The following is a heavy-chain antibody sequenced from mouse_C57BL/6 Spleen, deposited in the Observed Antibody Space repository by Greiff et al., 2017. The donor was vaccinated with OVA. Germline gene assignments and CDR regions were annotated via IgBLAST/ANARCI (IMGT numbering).Heavy chain of an antibody. Sequence: QVQLKQSGAELMKPGASVKLSCKATGYTFTGYWIEWVKQRPGHGLEWIGEILPGSGSTNYNEKFKGKATFTADTSSNTAYMQLSSLTTEDSAIYYCAALRSIYYYGSSYVFFDYWGQGTTLTVSS. CDR1: GYTFTGYW. D-gene: IGHD1-1*01. V-gene: IGHV1-9*01. CDR3: AALRSIYYYGSSYVFFDY. CDR2: ILPGSGST. J-gene: IGHJ2*01.